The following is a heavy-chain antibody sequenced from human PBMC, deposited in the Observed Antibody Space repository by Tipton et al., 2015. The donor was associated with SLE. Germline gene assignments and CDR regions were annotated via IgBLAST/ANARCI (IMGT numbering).Heavy chain of an antibody. D-gene: IGHD4-17*01. J-gene: IGHJ4*02. CDR2: IYSSGDR. V-gene: IGHV4-4*07. CDR1: GGSISFDY. Sequence: TLSLTCTVSGGSISFDYWSWIRQSAGRGLERIGRIYSSGDRDYNPSLRSRVTMSIDASQNRVSLRLKSVSAADTAVYYCARGSVRADDYWGQGTLVTVSS. CDR3: ARGSVRADDY.